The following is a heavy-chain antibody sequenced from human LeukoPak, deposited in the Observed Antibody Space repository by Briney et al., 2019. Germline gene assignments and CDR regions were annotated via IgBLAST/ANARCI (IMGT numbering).Heavy chain of an antibody. D-gene: IGHD3-9*01. Sequence: HPGGSLRLSCAASGFTFSSYAMSWVRQAPGKGLEWVSAISGSGGSTYYADSVKGRFTISRDNSKNTLYLQMNSLRAEDTAVYYCAKTLTKDTISVWLDDILTGPFDYWGQGTLVTVSS. CDR3: AKTLTKDTISVWLDDILTGPFDY. CDR1: GFTFSSYA. CDR2: ISGSGGST. V-gene: IGHV3-23*01. J-gene: IGHJ4*02.